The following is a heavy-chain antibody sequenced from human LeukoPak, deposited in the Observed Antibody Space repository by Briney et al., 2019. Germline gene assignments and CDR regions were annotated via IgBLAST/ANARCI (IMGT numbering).Heavy chain of an antibody. J-gene: IGHJ5*01. CDR3: ARSIAAAGTKRWFDS. D-gene: IGHD6-13*01. CDR2: IKQDGSEK. V-gene: IGHV3-7*01. CDR1: GFTFSTYW. Sequence: TGGSLRLSCAASGFTFSTYWMNWVRQAPGKGLEWVANIKQDGSEKYYVDSVKGRFTISRDNAKNSLYLQMNSLRAEDTAVYYCARSIAAAGTKRWFDSWGQGTPVTVSS.